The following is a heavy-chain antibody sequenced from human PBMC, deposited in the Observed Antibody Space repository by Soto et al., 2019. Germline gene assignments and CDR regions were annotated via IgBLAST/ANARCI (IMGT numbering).Heavy chain of an antibody. Sequence: PSETLSLTCTVSGGSISSYYWSWIRQPPGKGLEWIGYIYYSGSTNYNPSLKSRVTISVDTSKNQFSLKLSSVTAADTAVYYCAVPFEADYYRSSGSSWGQGTLVTISS. CDR3: AVPFEADYYRSSGSS. D-gene: IGHD3-22*01. CDR2: IYYSGST. CDR1: GGSISSYY. J-gene: IGHJ3*01. V-gene: IGHV4-59*01.